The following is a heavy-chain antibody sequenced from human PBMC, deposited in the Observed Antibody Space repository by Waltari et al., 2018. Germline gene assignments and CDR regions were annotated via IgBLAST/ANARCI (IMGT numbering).Heavy chain of an antibody. CDR3: ATEWDGPGGL. CDR2: INPNSGGT. D-gene: IGHD1-26*01. CDR1: GYTFTGYY. J-gene: IGHJ4*02. V-gene: IGHV1-2*06. Sequence: QVQLVQSGAEVKKPGASVKVSCKASGYTFTGYYMHWVRQAPGQGLEWMGRINPNSGGTIYAQKFQGRVTMTEDTSTDTAYMELSSLRSEDTAVYYCATEWDGPGGLWGQGTLVTVSS.